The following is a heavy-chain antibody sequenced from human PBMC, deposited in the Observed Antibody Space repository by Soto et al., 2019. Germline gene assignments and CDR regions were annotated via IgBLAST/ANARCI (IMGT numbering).Heavy chain of an antibody. CDR3: ARDYLVVPHRVIDY. J-gene: IGHJ4*02. V-gene: IGHV3-30*03. CDR1: GFTFSSFG. D-gene: IGHD2-2*01. CDR2: ISYDGSDK. Sequence: GGSLRLSCAASGFTFSSFGMHWVRQAPDKGLQWVAVISYDGSDKYYADSVKGRFTISRDDSTNTMYLQMNSLRPEDTAVYYCARDYLVVPHRVIDYWGQGTLVTSPQ.